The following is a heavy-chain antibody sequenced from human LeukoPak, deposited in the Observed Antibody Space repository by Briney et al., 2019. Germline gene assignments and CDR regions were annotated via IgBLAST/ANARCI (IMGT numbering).Heavy chain of an antibody. CDR3: AKTYYDFWSGYLDAFDI. D-gene: IGHD3-3*01. CDR1: GGSISSGSYY. CDR2: IYTSGST. Sequence: SQTLSLTCTVSGGSISSGSYYWSWIRQPAGKGLEWIGRIYTSGSTNDNPPLKSPVTISVDTSKNQFSLKLRSVTAADTAVYYCAKTYYDFWSGYLDAFDIWGQGTMVTVSS. V-gene: IGHV4-61*02. J-gene: IGHJ3*02.